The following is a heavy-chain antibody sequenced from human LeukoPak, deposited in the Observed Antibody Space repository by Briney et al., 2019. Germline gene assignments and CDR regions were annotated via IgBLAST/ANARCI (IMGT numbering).Heavy chain of an antibody. D-gene: IGHD4-11*01. CDR3: SSYGNYVRERDFDY. J-gene: IGHJ4*02. CDR2: ISTRGNYK. CDR1: GFTFSAYD. Sequence: GGSLRLSCAASGFTFSAYDMNWVRQAPGKGLEWVSSISTRGNYKYYAGSVRGRFTISRDNAKNSLFLDMNSLRANDTAAYYCSSYGNYVRERDFDYWGQGALVTVSS. V-gene: IGHV3-21*01.